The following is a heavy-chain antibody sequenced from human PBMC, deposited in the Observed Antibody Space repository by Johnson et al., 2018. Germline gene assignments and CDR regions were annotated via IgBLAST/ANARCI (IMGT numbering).Heavy chain of an antibody. V-gene: IGHV3-7*01. Sequence: VQLVQSGGGLVQPGGSLRLSCAASGFTFSSYWMSWVRQAPGKGLEWVSNIKQDGSEKYYVDYVKGRFTISRDNAKNSLYLQMNSLRAEDTAVYYCARDPYCGGDCSHYYYYYGMDVWGQGTTVTVSS. D-gene: IGHD2-21*02. CDR1: GFTFSSYW. J-gene: IGHJ6*02. CDR3: ARDPYCGGDCSHYYYYYGMDV. CDR2: IKQDGSEK.